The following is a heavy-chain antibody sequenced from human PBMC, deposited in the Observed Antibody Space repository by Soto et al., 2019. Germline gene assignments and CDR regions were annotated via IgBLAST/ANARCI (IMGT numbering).Heavy chain of an antibody. V-gene: IGHV1-3*01. CDR1: GYTYTSYA. CDR3: ARGVGNSAPDY. Sequence: ASVKVSCKDSGYTYTSYAMHWVRQAPGQRLEWMGWINAGNGNTKYSQKFQGRVTITRDTSASTAYMELSSLRSEDTAVYYCARGVGNSAPDYWGQGTLVTVSS. D-gene: IGHD1-7*01. CDR2: INAGNGNT. J-gene: IGHJ4*02.